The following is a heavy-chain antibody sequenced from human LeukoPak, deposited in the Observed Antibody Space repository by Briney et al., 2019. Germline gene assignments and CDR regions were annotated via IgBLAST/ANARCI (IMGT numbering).Heavy chain of an antibody. CDR1: GFTFSSYG. CDR3: AKDPSEIGYCSGGSCYNPYYYYYMDV. V-gene: IGHV3-30*02. D-gene: IGHD2-15*01. J-gene: IGHJ6*03. CDR2: IRYDGSNK. Sequence: GGSLRLSCAASGFTFSSYGMHWVRQAPGKGLGWVAFIRYDGSNKYYADSVKGRFTISRDNSKNTLYLQMNSLRAEDTAVYYCAKDPSEIGYCSGGSCYNPYYYYYMDVWGKGTTVTVSS.